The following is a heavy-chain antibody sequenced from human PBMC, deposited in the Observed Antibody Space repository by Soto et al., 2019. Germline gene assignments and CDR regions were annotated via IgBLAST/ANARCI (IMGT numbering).Heavy chain of an antibody. J-gene: IGHJ4*02. CDR1: GFTFSSYA. D-gene: IGHD3-3*01. CDR2: ISYDGSNK. Sequence: GSLRLSCAASGFTFSSYAMHWVRQAPGEGLEWVAVISYDGSNKYYADSVKGRFTISRDNSKNTLYLQLNSLRAEDTAVYYCARDKRDLRFLEWSYYFDYWGQGTLVTVSS. CDR3: ARDKRDLRFLEWSYYFDY. V-gene: IGHV3-30-3*01.